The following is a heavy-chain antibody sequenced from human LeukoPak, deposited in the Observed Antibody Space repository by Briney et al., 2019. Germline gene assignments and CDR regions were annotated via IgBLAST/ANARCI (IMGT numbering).Heavy chain of an antibody. V-gene: IGHV1-18*01. Sequence: ASVKVSCKASGYTFTSYAITWVRQAPGQGLEWMGWISAYNGNTNYAQNLQGRVTMTTDTSTSTAYMELRSLRSDDTAMYYCARMEMATAIFDYWGQGTLVTVSS. CDR2: ISAYNGNT. CDR1: GYTFTSYA. J-gene: IGHJ4*02. D-gene: IGHD5-24*01. CDR3: ARMEMATAIFDY.